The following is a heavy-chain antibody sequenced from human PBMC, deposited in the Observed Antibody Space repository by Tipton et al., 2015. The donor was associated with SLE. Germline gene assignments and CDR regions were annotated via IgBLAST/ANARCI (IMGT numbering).Heavy chain of an antibody. D-gene: IGHD4-17*01. CDR3: ATSTVTTNPDYYYGMDV. Sequence: GSLRLSCVASGFIFTSYGMHWVRQAPGKVLEWVGLIRYDGSNKFYSDSVKGRFTISRDNSRNTLYLQMNSLRPDDTAVYYCATSTVTTNPDYYYGMDVWGQGTTVTVSS. CDR2: IRYDGSNK. J-gene: IGHJ6*02. V-gene: IGHV3-30*02. CDR1: GFIFTSYG.